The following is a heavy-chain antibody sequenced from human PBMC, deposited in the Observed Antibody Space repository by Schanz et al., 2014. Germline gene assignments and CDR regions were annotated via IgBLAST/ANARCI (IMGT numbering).Heavy chain of an antibody. CDR1: GGTFSSYA. Sequence: KKPGSSVKVSCKASGGTFSSYAFSWVRQAPGQGLEWMGVIIPMFGTPNYAQKFQGRVTITADESTSTAYMELNSLRSDVTAVYYCARPLPKIISTYYFDSSVHRTLVTV. J-gene: IGHJ4*01. CDR3: ARPLPKIISTYYFDS. V-gene: IGHV1-69*01. D-gene: IGHD3-10*01. CDR2: IIPMFGTP.